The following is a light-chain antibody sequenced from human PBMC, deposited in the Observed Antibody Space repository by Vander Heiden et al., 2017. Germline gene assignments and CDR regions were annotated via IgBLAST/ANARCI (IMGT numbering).Light chain of an antibody. CDR1: ALPKQY. V-gene: IGLV3-25*03. J-gene: IGLJ2*01. CDR3: QSADSSGTYVG. Sequence: SYELTQPPSVSVSPGQTARITCSGDALPKQYAYWYQQKPGQAPVRGIYKDSERPSGIPERFSGSSSGTTVTLNISGVQAEDEADYDGQSADSSGTYVGFGGGTKLTVL. CDR2: KDS.